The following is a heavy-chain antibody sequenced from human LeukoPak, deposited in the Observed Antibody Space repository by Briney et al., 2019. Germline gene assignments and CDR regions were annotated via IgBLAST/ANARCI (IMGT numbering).Heavy chain of an antibody. Sequence: PGGSLRLSCAASGFTFSGYGMHWVRQAPGKGLEWVAFIHYDGSKNYYADSVKGRFTISRDNSRNTLYLQMNSLRPEDTAVYYCAKSIWVAATSSWFCLDYRGQGTLVTVSS. CDR2: IHYDGSKN. CDR3: AKSIWVAATSSWFCLDY. V-gene: IGHV3-30*02. D-gene: IGHD3-10*01. CDR1: GFTFSGYG. J-gene: IGHJ4*02.